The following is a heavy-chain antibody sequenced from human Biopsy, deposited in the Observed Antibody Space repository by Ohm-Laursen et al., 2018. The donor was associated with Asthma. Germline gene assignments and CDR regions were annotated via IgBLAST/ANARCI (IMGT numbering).Heavy chain of an antibody. CDR3: ARQSGQDYGDSSGFDI. Sequence: LSLTCGASGFVFSQCGMHWVRQGPGKGLEWVALVSSDGHNKYYEDSVKGRFTISRDNSRNRLYLQINRLTVEDSAVYFCARQSGQDYGDSSGFDIWGQGTKVAVSS. CDR1: GFVFSQCG. D-gene: IGHD3-22*01. CDR2: VSSDGHNK. J-gene: IGHJ3*02. V-gene: IGHV3-30*03.